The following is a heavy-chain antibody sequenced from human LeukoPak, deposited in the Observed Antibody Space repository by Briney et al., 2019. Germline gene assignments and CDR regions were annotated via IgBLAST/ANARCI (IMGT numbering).Heavy chain of an antibody. CDR2: INHSGST. V-gene: IGHV4-34*01. D-gene: IGHD3-3*01. CDR3: ARIKSRFLEWLPGYYYSYGMDV. J-gene: IGHJ6*02. Sequence: SESLSLTCAVYGGSFSGYYRSWIRQPPGKGLEWIGEINHSGSTNYNASLKRRVPIYVDASKNQFSLKLSSVTAADTAVYYCARIKSRFLEWLPGYYYSYGMDVWGQGTTVTVSS. CDR1: GGSFSGYY.